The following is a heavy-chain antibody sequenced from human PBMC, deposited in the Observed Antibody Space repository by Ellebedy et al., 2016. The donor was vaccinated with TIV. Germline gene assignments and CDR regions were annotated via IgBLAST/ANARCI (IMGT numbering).Heavy chain of an antibody. CDR2: IKEDGSDT. CDR3: ARDFRSGSPSFDY. CDR1: GFTFDFYW. V-gene: IGHV3-7*01. J-gene: IGHJ4*02. Sequence: GESLKISXSASGFTFDFYWMNWVRQAPGKGLEWVANIKEDGSDTYYGDSVNGRFTISRDNVKNSVYLHLNNLRAEDTAVYYCARDFRSGSPSFDYWGQGTLVTVSS. D-gene: IGHD3-3*01.